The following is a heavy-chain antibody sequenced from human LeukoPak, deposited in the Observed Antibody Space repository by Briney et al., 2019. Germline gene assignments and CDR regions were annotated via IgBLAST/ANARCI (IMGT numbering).Heavy chain of an antibody. D-gene: IGHD6-13*01. Sequence: GGSLRLSCAASGFTFSSYSMNWVRQAPGKGLEWVAVISYDGSNKYYADSVKGRFTISRDNSKNTLYLQMNSLRAEDTAVYYCAKGPTGYSSSWPDYWGQGTLVTVSS. CDR3: AKGPTGYSSSWPDY. CDR2: ISYDGSNK. J-gene: IGHJ4*02. V-gene: IGHV3-30*18. CDR1: GFTFSSYS.